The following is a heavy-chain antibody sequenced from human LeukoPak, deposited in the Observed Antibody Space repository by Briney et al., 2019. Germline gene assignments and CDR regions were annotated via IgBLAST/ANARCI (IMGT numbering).Heavy chain of an antibody. J-gene: IGHJ6*03. Sequence: GGSLRLSCTASGFTFGDYAMSWFRQAPGKGLEWVSAISGSGGSTYYADSVKGRFTISRDNSKNTLYLQMNSLRAEDTAVYYCAKGALYCSSTSCYRYYYYMDVWGKGTTVTVSS. CDR1: GFTFGDYA. D-gene: IGHD2-2*01. CDR2: ISGSGGST. CDR3: AKGALYCSSTSCYRYYYYMDV. V-gene: IGHV3-23*01.